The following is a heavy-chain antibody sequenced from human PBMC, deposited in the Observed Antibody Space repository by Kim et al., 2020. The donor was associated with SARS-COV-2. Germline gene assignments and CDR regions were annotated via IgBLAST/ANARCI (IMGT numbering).Heavy chain of an antibody. J-gene: IGHJ4*02. Sequence: DSVKGRFTISRDNAKNSLYLQMNSLRAEDTAVYYCARGGYYGSGSRMFDYWGQGTLVTVSS. D-gene: IGHD3-10*01. V-gene: IGHV3-11*05. CDR3: ARGGYYGSGSRMFDY.